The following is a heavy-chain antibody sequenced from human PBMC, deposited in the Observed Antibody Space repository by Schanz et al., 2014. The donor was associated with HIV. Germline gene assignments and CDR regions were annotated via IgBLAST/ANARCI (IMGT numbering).Heavy chain of an antibody. D-gene: IGHD6-19*01. CDR2: IFPSGSM. V-gene: IGHV4-4*07. CDR3: AREPQINGWSVWYFDL. CDR1: GGSIGNYY. J-gene: IGHJ2*01. Sequence: QVQLQESGPRLVEPSGTLSLTCIVSGGSIGNYYWSWIRQSAGKGLEWIGRIFPSGSMNYNPSLKSRVPRSIDRSKNQFPRRWSSGPAADTAVYYCAREPQINGWSVWYFDLWGRGALVTVSS.